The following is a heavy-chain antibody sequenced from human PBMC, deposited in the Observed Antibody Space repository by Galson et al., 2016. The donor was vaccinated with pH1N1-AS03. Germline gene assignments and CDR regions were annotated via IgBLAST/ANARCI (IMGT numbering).Heavy chain of an antibody. Sequence: QSGAEVKKPGESLRISCKGSGYSFTNYWINWVRQMPGKGLEWMVRFDPSDSHTSYSPSFQGHVTFSADKSINTAYLQWSSLKSSDTAIYYCATDGSHRDIESWGQGTLVTVSA. J-gene: IGHJ4*02. CDR1: GYSFTNYW. CDR3: ATDGSHRDIES. V-gene: IGHV5-10-1*01. D-gene: IGHD5/OR15-5a*01. CDR2: FDPSDSHT.